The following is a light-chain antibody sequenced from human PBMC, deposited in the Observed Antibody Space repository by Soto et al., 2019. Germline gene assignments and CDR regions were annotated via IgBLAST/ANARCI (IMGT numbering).Light chain of an antibody. Sequence: DIQMTQSPSSLSASVGDTVTITCRASESIDIYLNWYQQKPGEAPRLLLYGASTLQRGAPSRFSARGSGTRVTLTISSRQPEGSATYDGQQSYSIPWTFGQGTKVES. J-gene: IGKJ1*01. CDR3: QQSYSIPWT. CDR1: ESIDIY. CDR2: GAS. V-gene: IGKV1-39*01.